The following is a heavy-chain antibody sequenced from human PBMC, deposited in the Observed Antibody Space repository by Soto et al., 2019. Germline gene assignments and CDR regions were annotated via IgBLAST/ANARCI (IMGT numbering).Heavy chain of an antibody. CDR3: ANLLYPAIFDY. CDR2: ISYDGSNK. CDR1: GFTFSSYG. J-gene: IGHJ4*02. Sequence: QVQLVESGGGVVQPGRSLRLSCAASGFTFSSYGMHWVRQAPGKGLEWVAVISYDGSNKYYADSEKGRFTISRDNSKNTLYLQMNSLRAEDTAVYYCANLLYPAIFDYWGQGTLVTVSS. D-gene: IGHD2-2*01. V-gene: IGHV3-30*18.